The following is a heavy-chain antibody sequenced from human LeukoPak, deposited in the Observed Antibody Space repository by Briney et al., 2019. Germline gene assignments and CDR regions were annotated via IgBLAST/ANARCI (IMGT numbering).Heavy chain of an antibody. Sequence: PERSLRLSCAASGFTFSSYAMSWVRQAPGKGLEWVSAISGSGGSTYYADSVKGRFTISRDNSKNTLYLRMNSLRAEDTAVYYCAKNQGSIFSGWPYYFDYWGQGTLVTVSS. D-gene: IGHD6-19*01. CDR1: GFTFSSYA. J-gene: IGHJ4*02. V-gene: IGHV3-23*01. CDR2: ISGSGGST. CDR3: AKNQGSIFSGWPYYFDY.